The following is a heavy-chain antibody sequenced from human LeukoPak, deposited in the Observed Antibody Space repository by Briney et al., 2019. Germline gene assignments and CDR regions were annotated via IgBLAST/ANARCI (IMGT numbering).Heavy chain of an antibody. CDR3: ARSGYKYGSDAFDI. CDR1: GGSISSSSYY. Sequence: SETLSLTCTVSGGSISSSSYYWGWIRQPPGKGLEWLGHVYYTGRTNYNPSLKSRVTISIDTSQNQFSLRLTSVTAADTAIYYCARSGYKYGSDAFDIWGQGTMVTLSS. CDR2: VYYTGRT. V-gene: IGHV4-61*05. D-gene: IGHD5-18*01. J-gene: IGHJ3*02.